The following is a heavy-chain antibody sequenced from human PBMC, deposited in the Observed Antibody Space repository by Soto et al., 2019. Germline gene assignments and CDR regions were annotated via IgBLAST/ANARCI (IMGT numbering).Heavy chain of an antibody. CDR1: GYTFTSYG. Sequence: QVQLVQSGAEVKKPGASVKVSCKASGYTFTSYGISWVRQAPGQGLEWMGWISAYNGNTNYAQKLQGRVTMTTNPSTSTAYMELRSLRSDDTAVYYCARDQWGVGAVVVTDYWGQGTLVTVSS. V-gene: IGHV1-18*01. CDR3: ARDQWGVGAVVVTDY. J-gene: IGHJ4*02. D-gene: IGHD2-21*02. CDR2: ISAYNGNT.